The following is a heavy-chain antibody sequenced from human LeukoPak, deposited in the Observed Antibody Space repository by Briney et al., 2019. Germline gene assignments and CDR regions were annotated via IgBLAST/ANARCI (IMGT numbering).Heavy chain of an antibody. V-gene: IGHV4-38-2*02. J-gene: IGHJ6*03. CDR3: ARGLRMVRGVIIAKYYYYMDV. CDR1: GYSISSGYY. Sequence: SETLSLTCTVSGYSISSGYYWGWLRQPPGKGLEWIGSIYHSGSTYYNPSLKSRVTISVDTSKNQFSLKLSSVTAADTAVYYCARGLRMVRGVIIAKYYYYMDVWGKGTTVTVSS. CDR2: IYHSGST. D-gene: IGHD3-10*01.